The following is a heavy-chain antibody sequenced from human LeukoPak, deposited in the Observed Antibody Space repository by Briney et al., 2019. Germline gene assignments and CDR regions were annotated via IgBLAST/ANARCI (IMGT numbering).Heavy chain of an antibody. J-gene: IGHJ6*03. CDR3: ARDPGGYDYSGYMDV. V-gene: IGHV1-2*02. Sequence: ASVKVSCKASGYTFTGYYMRWVRQAPGQGLEWMGWINPNSGGTNYAQKFQGRVTMTRDTSISTAYMELSRLRSDDTVVYYCARDPGGYDYSGYMDVWGKGTTVTVSS. D-gene: IGHD5-12*01. CDR1: GYTFTGYY. CDR2: INPNSGGT.